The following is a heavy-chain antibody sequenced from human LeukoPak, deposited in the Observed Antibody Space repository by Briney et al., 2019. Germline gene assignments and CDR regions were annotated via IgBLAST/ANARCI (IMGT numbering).Heavy chain of an antibody. CDR1: GYTFTSYG. J-gene: IGHJ4*02. D-gene: IGHD6-13*01. CDR3: ARALAAAAGRRAGMMGD. Sequence: ASVKVSCKASGYTFTSYGISWVRQAPGQGLEWMGWISAYNGNTNYAQKLQGRVTMTTDTSMSTAYMELRSLRSDDTAVYYCARALAAAAGRRAGMMGDWGQGTLVTVSS. CDR2: ISAYNGNT. V-gene: IGHV1-18*01.